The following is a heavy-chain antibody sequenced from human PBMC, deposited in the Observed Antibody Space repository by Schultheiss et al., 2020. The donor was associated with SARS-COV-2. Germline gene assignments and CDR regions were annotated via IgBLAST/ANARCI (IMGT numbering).Heavy chain of an antibody. D-gene: IGHD5-12*01. CDR3: ARHYDHPRYMDV. CDR1: GYSITNYW. Sequence: GGSLRLSCKGSGYSITNYWIGWVRQMPGKGLEWMGIIYPGDSDTRYSPSFQGQVTISADKSISTAYLQWSSLKASDTAMYYCARHYDHPRYMDVWGKGTTVTVSS. J-gene: IGHJ6*03. V-gene: IGHV5-51*01. CDR2: IYPGDSDT.